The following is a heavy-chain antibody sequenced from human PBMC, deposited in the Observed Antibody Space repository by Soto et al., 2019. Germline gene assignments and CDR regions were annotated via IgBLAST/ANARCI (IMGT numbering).Heavy chain of an antibody. CDR3: ATGFLGLCTGGNCPLDS. CDR2: IWYHGVDK. V-gene: IGHV3-33*01. Sequence: QVQLVESGGGVVQPERSLRLSCAASGFTFSRQAMHWVRQAPGRGLERVAVIWYHGVDKYYADSVKGRFTISRDNSKNTVYLQIKSLRGEDTAVYYCATGFLGLCTGGNCPLDSWGQGSLVTVSS. D-gene: IGHD2-15*01. CDR1: GFTFSRQA. J-gene: IGHJ4*02.